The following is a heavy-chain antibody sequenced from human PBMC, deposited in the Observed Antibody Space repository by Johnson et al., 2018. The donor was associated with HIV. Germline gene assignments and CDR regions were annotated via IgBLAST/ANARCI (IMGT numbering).Heavy chain of an antibody. CDR1: GFTFSSYG. V-gene: IGHV3-30*03. CDR3: ARLYCSSTSCYEGGGDAFDI. J-gene: IGHJ3*02. D-gene: IGHD2-2*01. Sequence: QVQLVESGGGLVQPGGSLRLSCAASGFTFSSYGMHWVRQAPGKGLEWVAVISYDGSNKYYPDSVKGRFTISRDIFKNTLYLQMDSLRAEDTAVYYCARLYCSSTSCYEGGGDAFDIWGQGTMVTVSS. CDR2: ISYDGSNK.